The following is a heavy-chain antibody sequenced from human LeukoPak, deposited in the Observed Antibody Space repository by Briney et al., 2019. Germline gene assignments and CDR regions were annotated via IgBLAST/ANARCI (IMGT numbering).Heavy chain of an antibody. Sequence: AGGSLRLSCAASGFTFRGSRMSWARQAPGMGLEWLANIKEDGSEKYYVDSVKGRFTISRDNAKNSLFLQMNSLTAEDTAVYYCVSDSLRPGISGSYDYWGQGTLVTVSS. CDR2: IKEDGSEK. V-gene: IGHV3-7*01. CDR3: VSDSLRPGISGSYDY. J-gene: IGHJ4*02. D-gene: IGHD1-26*01. CDR1: GFTFRGSR.